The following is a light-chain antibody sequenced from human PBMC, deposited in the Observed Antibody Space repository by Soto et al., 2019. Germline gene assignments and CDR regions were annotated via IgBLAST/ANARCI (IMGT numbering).Light chain of an antibody. Sequence: QSVLTQPPSVSGAPGQRVTISCTGSGSNFGAGFDVHWYQQLPGTAPRLLIYDDTNRPSGVPDRFSGSKSGTSASLAITGLQAEDEADYFCQSYDSGLTGVFGGGTKLTVL. V-gene: IGLV1-40*01. CDR2: DDT. CDR1: GSNFGAGFD. J-gene: IGLJ3*02. CDR3: QSYDSGLTGV.